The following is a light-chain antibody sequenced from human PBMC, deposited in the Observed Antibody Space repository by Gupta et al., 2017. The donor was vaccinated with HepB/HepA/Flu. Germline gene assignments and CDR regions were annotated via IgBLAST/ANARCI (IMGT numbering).Light chain of an antibody. J-gene: IGKJ1*01. CDR1: QSISSW. Sequence: DIQMTQSPSTLSASVGDRVTIPCRASQSISSWLAWYQQKSGKAPNLLIYKASSGESGVPSRLSGSGSGTEFTLTISSRQPDDFATYYCQEYNSYWTFGQGTKVEIK. V-gene: IGKV1-5*03. CDR3: QEYNSYWT. CDR2: KAS.